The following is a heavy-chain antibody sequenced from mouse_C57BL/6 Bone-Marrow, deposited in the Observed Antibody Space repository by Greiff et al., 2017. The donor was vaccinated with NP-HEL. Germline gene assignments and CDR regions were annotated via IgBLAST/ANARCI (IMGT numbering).Heavy chain of an antibody. V-gene: IGHV5-17*01. D-gene: IGHD1-1*01. J-gene: IGHJ4*01. Sequence: DVHLVESGGGLVKPGGSLKLSCAASGFTFSDYGMHWVRQAPEKGLEWVAYISSGSSTIYYADTVKGRFTISRDNAKNTLFLQMTSLRSEDTAMYYCASYYGSSYYAMDYWGQGTSVTVSS. CDR3: ASYYGSSYYAMDY. CDR1: GFTFSDYG. CDR2: ISSGSSTI.